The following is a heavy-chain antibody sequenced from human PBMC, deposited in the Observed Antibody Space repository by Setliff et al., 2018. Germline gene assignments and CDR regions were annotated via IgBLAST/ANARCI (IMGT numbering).Heavy chain of an antibody. CDR3: ARSLLYPYGMDV. CDR1: GYTFTSYD. D-gene: IGHD3-16*02. CDR2: MNPNSGNT. Sequence: ASVKVSCKASGYTFTSYDINWVRQATGQGLEWMGWMNPNSGNTGYAQKFQGRVTMTRNTSISTAYMELSSLRSEDTAVYYCARSLLYPYGMDVWGQGTTVTVSS. J-gene: IGHJ6*02. V-gene: IGHV1-8*02.